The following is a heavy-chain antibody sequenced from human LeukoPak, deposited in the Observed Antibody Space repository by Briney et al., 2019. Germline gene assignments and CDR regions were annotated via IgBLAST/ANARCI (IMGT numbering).Heavy chain of an antibody. CDR1: GGTFSSYA. Sequence: ASVNVSCKASGGTFSSYAISWVRQATGQGLEWMGWMNPNSGNTGYAQKFQGRVTMTRNTSISTAYMELSSLRSEDTAVYYCATSSSSSDFDYWGQGTLVTVSS. CDR3: ATSSSSSDFDY. J-gene: IGHJ4*02. D-gene: IGHD6-6*01. CDR2: MNPNSGNT. V-gene: IGHV1-8*02.